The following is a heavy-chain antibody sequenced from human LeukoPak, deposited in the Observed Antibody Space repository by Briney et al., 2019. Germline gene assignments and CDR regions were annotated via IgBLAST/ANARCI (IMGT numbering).Heavy chain of an antibody. V-gene: IGHV3-23*01. CDR1: RFSFSAYP. CDR2: ISASGDVT. Sequence: GGSLRLSCEASRFSFSAYPMGWVRRAPGKGLEWVSGISASGDVTFHADPLQGRFTISRDNSKNTLCLQMNSLRAEDTAEYYCAKSLLTTASGTGRAFDIWGQGTMVTVSA. D-gene: IGHD1-26*01. CDR3: AKSLLTTASGTGRAFDI. J-gene: IGHJ3*02.